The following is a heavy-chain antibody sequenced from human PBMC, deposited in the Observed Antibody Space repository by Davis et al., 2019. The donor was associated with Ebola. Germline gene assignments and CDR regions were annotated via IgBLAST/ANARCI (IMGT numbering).Heavy chain of an antibody. CDR3: AKDTSNIWFDI. CDR2: FSSSSSYT. CDR1: GFTFSDYY. V-gene: IGHV3-11*05. J-gene: IGHJ3*02. D-gene: IGHD1-26*01. Sequence: GESLKISCAASGFTFSDYYMSWIRQAPGKGLEWVSYFSSSSSYTNNADSVKGRFTISRDNAKNSLYLQMNGLRVEDTAIYYCAKDTSNIWFDIWGQGTNVSVSS.